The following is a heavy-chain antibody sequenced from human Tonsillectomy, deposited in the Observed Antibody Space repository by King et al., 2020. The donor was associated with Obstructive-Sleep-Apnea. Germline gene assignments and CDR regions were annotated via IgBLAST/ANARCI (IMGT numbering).Heavy chain of an antibody. CDR3: ARALDRFYYGSGSYGVRDYSYGMDV. J-gene: IGHJ6*02. Sequence: QLVESGGGLVQPGGSLRLSCAASGFTFSSYDMHWVRHATGKGLEWVSAIGTAGDTYYPGSVKGRFTISRENAKNSLYLQINSLRAGDTAVYYCARALDRFYYGSGSYGVRDYSYGMDVWGQGTTVTVPS. D-gene: IGHD3-10*01. CDR2: IGTAGDT. CDR1: GFTFSSYD. V-gene: IGHV3-13*01.